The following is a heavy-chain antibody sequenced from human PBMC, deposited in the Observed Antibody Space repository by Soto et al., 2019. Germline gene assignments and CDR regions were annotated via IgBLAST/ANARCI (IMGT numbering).Heavy chain of an antibody. CDR3: ARVVGATTGRHFDY. CDR1: GYTFTSYA. V-gene: IGHV1-3*05. J-gene: IGHJ4*02. D-gene: IGHD1-26*01. CDR2: INAGNGNT. Sequence: QVQLVQSGAEEKKPGASVKVSCKASGYTFTSYAMHWVRQAPGQRLEWMGWINAGNGNTKYSQKFQGRVTITRDTFXSTAYMELSSLRSEDTAVYYCARVVGATTGRHFDYWGQGTLVTVSS.